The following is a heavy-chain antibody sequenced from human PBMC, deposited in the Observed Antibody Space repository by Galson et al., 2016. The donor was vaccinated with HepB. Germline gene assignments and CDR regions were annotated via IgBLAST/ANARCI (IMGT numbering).Heavy chain of an antibody. V-gene: IGHV3-23*01. Sequence: SLRLSCAASGFTFSSYAMTWVRQAPGKGLEWVSGISGSGDNTYYADSVKGRFIISRDNSKNTLYLQVNSLRADDTAVYYCATGSYNDHWGQGTMVTVSS. D-gene: IGHD1-26*01. CDR2: ISGSGDNT. J-gene: IGHJ5*02. CDR3: ATGSYNDH. CDR1: GFTFSSYA.